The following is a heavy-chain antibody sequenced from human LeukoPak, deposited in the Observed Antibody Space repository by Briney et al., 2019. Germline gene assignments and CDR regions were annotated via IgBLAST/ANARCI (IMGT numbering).Heavy chain of an antibody. D-gene: IGHD3-22*01. Sequence: GGSLRLSCGASGFTFRSNSLNGVREAPGKGLEGVSSISSMSSYIYYADSVEGRFTISRDNAQNSLYLQMNSLRTADTAVYYCARGSSGYYSPIDYWGQRTLVTVSS. V-gene: IGHV3-21*01. CDR2: ISSMSSYI. CDR3: ARGSSGYYSPIDY. CDR1: GFTFRSNS. J-gene: IGHJ4*02.